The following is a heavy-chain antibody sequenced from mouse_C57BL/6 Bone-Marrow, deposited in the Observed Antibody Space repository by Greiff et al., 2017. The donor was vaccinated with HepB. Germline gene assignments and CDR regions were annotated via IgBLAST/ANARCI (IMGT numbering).Heavy chain of an antibody. CDR3: AREAIYYDYGGNYFDY. Sequence: QVQLKQSGAELVRPGTSVKVSCKASGYAFTNYLIEWVKQRPGKGLEWIGVINPGSGGTNYNEKFKGKATLTADKSSSTAYMQLSSLTSEDSAVYFCAREAIYYDYGGNYFDYWGQVTTLTVSS. D-gene: IGHD2-4*01. J-gene: IGHJ2*01. V-gene: IGHV1-54*01. CDR1: GYAFTNYL. CDR2: INPGSGGT.